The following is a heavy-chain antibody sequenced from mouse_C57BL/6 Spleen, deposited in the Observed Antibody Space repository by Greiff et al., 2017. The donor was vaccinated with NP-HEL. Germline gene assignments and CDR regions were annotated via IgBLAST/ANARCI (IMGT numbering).Heavy chain of an antibody. J-gene: IGHJ3*01. V-gene: IGHV1-80*01. CDR2: IYPGDGDT. CDR3: ASYGASAWFAY. D-gene: IGHD1-1*02. CDR1: GYAFSSYW. Sequence: QVQLKEPGAELVKPGASVKISCKASGYAFSSYWMNWVKQRPGKGLEWIGQIYPGDGDTNYNGKFKGKATLTADKSSSTAYMQLSSLSSEASAVYFCASYGASAWFAYWGQGTLVTVSA.